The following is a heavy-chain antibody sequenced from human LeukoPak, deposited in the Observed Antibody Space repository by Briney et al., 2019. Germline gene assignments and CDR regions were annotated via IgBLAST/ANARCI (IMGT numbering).Heavy chain of an antibody. V-gene: IGHV4-59*08. CDR1: GGSISSYY. CDR3: ARLRDGDYGGYFDY. J-gene: IGHJ4*02. CDR2: ISNSGST. D-gene: IGHD4-23*01. Sequence: SETLSLTCTVYGGSISSYYWSWLRQSPGKGLEWIGHISNSGSTNYNSSLKSRAIISSDTSKNHFSLKLSSVTAADTALYYCARLRDGDYGGYFDYWGQGTLVTASS.